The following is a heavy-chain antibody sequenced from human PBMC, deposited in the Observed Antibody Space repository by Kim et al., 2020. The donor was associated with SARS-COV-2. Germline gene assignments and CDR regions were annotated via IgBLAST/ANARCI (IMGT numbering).Heavy chain of an antibody. V-gene: IGHV3-33*06. D-gene: IGHD3-10*01. J-gene: IGHJ6*02. CDR3: AKDGSFGMDV. CDR2: K. Sequence: KYYADSVKGRFTISRDNSQNTLYLQMNSLRAEDTAVYYCAKDGSFGMDVWGQGTTVTVSS.